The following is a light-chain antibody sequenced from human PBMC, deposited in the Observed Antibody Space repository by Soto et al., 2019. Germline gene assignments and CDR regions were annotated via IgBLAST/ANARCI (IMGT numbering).Light chain of an antibody. Sequence: DIQMTQSPSTLSASVGDRVTITCRASQSISSWLAWYQQKPGKAPKLLIYDASTLESGVPSRFSGSGSGTEITLTISSLQPDDFATYYCQQYNSYSFGQGTKVDIK. CDR3: QQYNSYS. CDR1: QSISSW. CDR2: DAS. V-gene: IGKV1-5*01. J-gene: IGKJ1*01.